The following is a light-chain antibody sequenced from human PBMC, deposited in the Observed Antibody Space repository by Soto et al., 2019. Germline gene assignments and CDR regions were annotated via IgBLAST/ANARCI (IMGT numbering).Light chain of an antibody. Sequence: DIQMTQSPPSLSASVGDRVTITCRSSQSISGYLNWYQQKPGKAPKLLIHDASTLQSGAPSRFSDSGSETDFTLTISSLQPEDFATYYCQQTNTSPLTFGQGTKVDLK. CDR2: DAS. J-gene: IGKJ1*01. V-gene: IGKV1-39*01. CDR1: QSISGY. CDR3: QQTNTSPLT.